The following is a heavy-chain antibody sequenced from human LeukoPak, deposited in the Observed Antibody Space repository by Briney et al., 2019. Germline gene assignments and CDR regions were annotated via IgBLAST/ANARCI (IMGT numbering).Heavy chain of an antibody. CDR2: IKQDGSEK. D-gene: IGHD1-1*01. Sequence: GGSLRLSCAASGFTFSTYLMSWVRQAPGKGLEWVANIKQDGSEKDYVDSVKGRFTISRDNAKNSVYLQMNSLRVEETAVYYCARVGGWNDGTNYYYYYNYMDVWGKGTTVTVSS. J-gene: IGHJ6*03. CDR1: GFTFSTYL. V-gene: IGHV3-7*01. CDR3: ARVGGWNDGTNYYYYYNYMDV.